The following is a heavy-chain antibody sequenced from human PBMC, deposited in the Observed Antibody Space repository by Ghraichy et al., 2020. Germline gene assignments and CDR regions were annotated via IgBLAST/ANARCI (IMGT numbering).Heavy chain of an antibody. CDR2: ISAYNGNT. Sequence: ASVKVSCKASGYTFTSYGISWVRQAPGQGLEWMGWISAYNGNTNYAQKLQGRVTMTTDTSTSTAYMELRSLRSDDTAVYYCARDPSMGNLTVWLDPWGQGTLVTVSS. CDR1: GYTFTSYG. D-gene: IGHD2/OR15-2a*01. CDR3: ARDPSMGNLTVWLDP. V-gene: IGHV1-18*04. J-gene: IGHJ5*02.